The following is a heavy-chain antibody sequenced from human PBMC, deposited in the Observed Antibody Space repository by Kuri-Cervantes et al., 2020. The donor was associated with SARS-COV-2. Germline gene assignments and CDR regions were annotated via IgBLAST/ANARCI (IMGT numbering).Heavy chain of an antibody. CDR3: AKDLESQQLVRGLVYYYYYMDV. CDR2: ISYDGSNK. Sequence: GGSLRLSCAASGFTFSSYAMHWVRQAPGKGLEWVAVISYDGSNKYYADSVKGRFTISRDNSKNTLYLQMDSLRAEDTAVYYCAKDLESQQLVRGLVYYYYYMDVWGKGTTVTVSS. V-gene: IGHV3-30*04. J-gene: IGHJ6*03. D-gene: IGHD6-13*01. CDR1: GFTFSSYA.